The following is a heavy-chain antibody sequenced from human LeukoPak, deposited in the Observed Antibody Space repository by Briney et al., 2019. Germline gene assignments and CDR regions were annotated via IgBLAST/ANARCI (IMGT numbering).Heavy chain of an antibody. CDR3: ARGPLGFYYYYGMDV. CDR2: INHSGST. D-gene: IGHD3-10*01. J-gene: IGHJ6*02. Sequence: SETLSLTCAVYGGSFSGYYWSWIRQPPGKGLEWIGEINHSGSTNYNPSLKSRVTISVDTSENQFSLKLSSVTAADTAVYYCARGPLGFYYYYGMDVWGQGTTVTVSS. CDR1: GGSFSGYY. V-gene: IGHV4-34*01.